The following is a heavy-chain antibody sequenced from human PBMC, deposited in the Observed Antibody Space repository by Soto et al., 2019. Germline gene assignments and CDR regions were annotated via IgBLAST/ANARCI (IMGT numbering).Heavy chain of an antibody. J-gene: IGHJ4*02. D-gene: IGHD1-26*01. Sequence: QVQLVESGGGVVQPGRSLRLACAASGFDFRSHGIHWVRQAPGRGLEWVAAASYDGSETYYVDSVKGRFTISRDNSKKTVYLQLNSLRAEDTGVYYCAKDWVGGSNKYYFEYWGQGTLVTVSS. CDR3: AKDWVGGSNKYYFEY. CDR1: GFDFRSHG. V-gene: IGHV3-30*18. CDR2: ASYDGSET.